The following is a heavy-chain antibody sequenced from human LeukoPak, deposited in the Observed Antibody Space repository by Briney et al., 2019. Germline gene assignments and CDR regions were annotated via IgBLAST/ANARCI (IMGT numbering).Heavy chain of an antibody. CDR2: ISSSSSYI. CDR3: ARDRAMEVGAYYFDY. D-gene: IGHD1-26*01. J-gene: IGHJ4*02. CDR1: GFTFSSYS. Sequence: GGSLRPSCAASGFTFSSYSMNWVRQAPGKGLEWVSSISSSSSYIYYADSVKGRFTISRDNAKNSLYLQMNSLRAEDTAVYYCARDRAMEVGAYYFDYWGQGTLVTVSS. V-gene: IGHV3-21*01.